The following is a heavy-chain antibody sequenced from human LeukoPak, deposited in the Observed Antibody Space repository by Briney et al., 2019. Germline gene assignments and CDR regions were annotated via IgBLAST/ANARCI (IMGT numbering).Heavy chain of an antibody. Sequence: PGGSLRLSCAASGFTFSSYAMSWVRQAPGKGLEWVSAIRGSGGSTYYADPVKARFTIYRDKSKNSLYLHMHSLRAEDTAVFYCGKDRDDYVWESYLGAFDIWGQGTMVTVSS. D-gene: IGHD3-16*01. CDR2: IRGSGGST. J-gene: IGHJ3*02. CDR3: GKDRDDYVWESYLGAFDI. V-gene: IGHV3-23*01. CDR1: GFTFSSYA.